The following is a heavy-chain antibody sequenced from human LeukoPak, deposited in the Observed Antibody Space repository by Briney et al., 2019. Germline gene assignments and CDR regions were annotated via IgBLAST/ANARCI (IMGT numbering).Heavy chain of an antibody. CDR2: ITCNGDKT. J-gene: IGHJ5*02. CDR1: GFEFDDYD. Sequence: PGGSLRLSCTASGFEFDDYDMSWVRQVPGKGLEWVSGITCNGDKTGYADSVRGRFAISRDNTKKSLYLQMSSLRAEDTALYYCARDPFCSSSTGCYFEDWFDPWGPGTLVTVSS. D-gene: IGHD2-2*01. CDR3: ARDPFCSSSTGCYFEDWFDP. V-gene: IGHV3-20*04.